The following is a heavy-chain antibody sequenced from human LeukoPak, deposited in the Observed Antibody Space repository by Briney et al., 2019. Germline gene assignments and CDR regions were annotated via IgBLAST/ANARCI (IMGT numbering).Heavy chain of an antibody. CDR1: GVSIRTYY. V-gene: IGHV4-59*01. J-gene: IGHJ4*02. Sequence: SETLSLTCTVSGVSIRTYYWSWIRQPPGKGLEWIGYIYYSGSTNYSPSLKSRVAISVDTSNNQFSLRLNSVHAADTAVYYCARGRGYSYGYYFDYWGQGTLVTVSS. CDR2: IYYSGST. CDR3: ARGRGYSYGYYFDY. D-gene: IGHD5-18*01.